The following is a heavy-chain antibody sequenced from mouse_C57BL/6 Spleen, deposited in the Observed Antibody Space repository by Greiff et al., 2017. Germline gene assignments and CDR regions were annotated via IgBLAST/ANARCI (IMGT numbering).Heavy chain of an antibody. V-gene: IGHV1-82*01. CDR3: ALTTVVEGYFDV. CDR1: GYAFSSSW. Sequence: LEESGPELVKPGASVKISCKASGYAFSSSWMNWVKQRPGKGLEWIGRIYPGDGDTNYNGKFKGKATLTADKSSNTAYMQLSSLTSEDSAVYFCALTTVVEGYFDVWGTGTTVTVSS. CDR2: IYPGDGDT. D-gene: IGHD1-1*01. J-gene: IGHJ1*03.